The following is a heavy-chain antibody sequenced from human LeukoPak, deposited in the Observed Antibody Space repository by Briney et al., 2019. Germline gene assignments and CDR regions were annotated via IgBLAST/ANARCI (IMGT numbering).Heavy chain of an antibody. V-gene: IGHV4-39*07. D-gene: IGHD6-19*01. CDR3: ARAPRQPGIAVAGLDYFDY. CDR2: INHSGST. J-gene: IGHJ4*02. Sequence: SETLSLTCTVSGGSISSSNYYWGWIRQPPGKGLEWIGEINHSGSTNYNPSLKSRVTISVDTSKNQFSLKLSSVTAADTAVYYCARAPRQPGIAVAGLDYFDYWGQGTLVTVSS. CDR1: GGSISSSNYY.